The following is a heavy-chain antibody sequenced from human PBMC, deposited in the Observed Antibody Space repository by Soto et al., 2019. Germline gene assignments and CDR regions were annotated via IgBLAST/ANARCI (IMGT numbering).Heavy chain of an antibody. CDR2: IYYSGST. J-gene: IGHJ4*02. D-gene: IGHD3-3*02. CDR3: ARAHHFWNGYPLDY. V-gene: IGHV4-59*12. Sequence: ASETLSLTCTVSGGSISSYYWSWIRQPPGKGLEWIGYIYYSGSTNYNPSLKSRVTISVDKSKNQFSLKLSSVTAADTAVYYCARAHHFWNGYPLDYWGQGILVTVSS. CDR1: GGSISSYY.